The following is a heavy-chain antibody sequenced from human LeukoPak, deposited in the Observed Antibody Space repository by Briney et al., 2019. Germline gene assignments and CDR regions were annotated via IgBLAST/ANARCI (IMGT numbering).Heavy chain of an antibody. CDR2: ISYDGSNK. V-gene: IGHV3-30*18. Sequence: GRSLRLSCAASGFTFSSYGMHWVRQAPGKGLEWVAVISYDGSNKYYADSVKGRFTISRDNSKNTLYLQMNSLRAEDTAVYYGAKGPGRTPGVMEVGGKGPPPTVSA. CDR3: AKGPGRTPGVMEV. J-gene: IGHJ6*04. CDR1: GFTFSSYG.